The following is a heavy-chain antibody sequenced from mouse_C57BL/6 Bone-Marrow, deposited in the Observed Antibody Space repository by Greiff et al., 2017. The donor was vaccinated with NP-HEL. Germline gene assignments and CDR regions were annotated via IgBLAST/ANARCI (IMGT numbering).Heavy chain of an antibody. D-gene: IGHD1-1*01. CDR3: ARDPSFITSWYFDV. CDR2: ISYDGSN. V-gene: IGHV3-6*01. CDR1: GYSITSGYY. J-gene: IGHJ1*03. Sequence: EVKLLESGPGLVKPSQSLSLTCSVTGYSITSGYYWNWIRQFPGNKLEWMGYISYDGSNNYNPSLKNRISITRDTSKNQFFLKLNSVTTEDTATYYCARDPSFITSWYFDVWGTGTTVTVSS.